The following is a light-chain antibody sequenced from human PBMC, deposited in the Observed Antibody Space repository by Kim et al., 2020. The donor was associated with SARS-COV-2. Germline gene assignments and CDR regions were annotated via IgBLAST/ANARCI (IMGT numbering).Light chain of an antibody. J-gene: IGLJ2*01. CDR2: DVS. CDR1: RSDVGGYNY. V-gene: IGLV2-14*04. Sequence: GQSMTISCTGTRSDVGGYNYVSWYQQHPGKAPKRMIYDVSKRPSGVSNRFSGSKSGNTASLTISGLQAEDEADYYCSSYTSSSNVVFGGGTQLTVL. CDR3: SSYTSSSNVV.